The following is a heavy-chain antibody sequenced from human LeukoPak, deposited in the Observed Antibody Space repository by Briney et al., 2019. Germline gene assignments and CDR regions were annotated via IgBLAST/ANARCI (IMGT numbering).Heavy chain of an antibody. CDR1: GGTFSSYA. CDR3: EKDLSVSYYGSGSYYKWGYYYYGLDV. Sequence: GGSLRLTCAASGGTFSSYALSWVRQPPGKGLEWVWAISGSDGSTYYADSVKGRITISRDNYKHTLYLQMNSLGAEDTAVYYCEKDLSVSYYGSGSYYKWGYYYYGLDVWGQGTTVTVSS. CDR2: ISGSDGST. V-gene: IGHV3-23*01. D-gene: IGHD3-10*01. J-gene: IGHJ6*02.